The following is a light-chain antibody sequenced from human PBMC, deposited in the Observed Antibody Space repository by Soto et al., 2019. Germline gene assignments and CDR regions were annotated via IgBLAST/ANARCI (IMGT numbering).Light chain of an antibody. CDR2: INSDGSH. V-gene: IGLV4-69*01. Sequence: QSVLTQSPSASASLGTSVRLTCTLSSGHSSYAIAWHQQQPEKGPRYLMNINSDGSHSKGDGIPDRFSGSSSGAERYLTISSLLSEDEADYYCHTWGSGIWVFGGGTKVTVL. J-gene: IGLJ3*02. CDR1: SGHSSYA. CDR3: HTWGSGIWV.